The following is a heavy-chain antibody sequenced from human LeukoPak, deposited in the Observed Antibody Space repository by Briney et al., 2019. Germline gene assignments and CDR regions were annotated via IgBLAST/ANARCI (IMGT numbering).Heavy chain of an antibody. CDR1: GFTFSIYA. Sequence: AGGSLRLSCAASGFTFSIYAMSWVRQAPGKGLEWVSAVSGSGGGTYYADSVKGRFTISRDNSKDTVYLQMNSLTAADTAVYYCARRAYSSSTRAGRPDYYYYYYMDVWGKGTTVTVSS. CDR2: VSGSGGGT. CDR3: ARRAYSSSTRAGRPDYYYYYYMDV. V-gene: IGHV3-23*01. J-gene: IGHJ6*03. D-gene: IGHD6-6*01.